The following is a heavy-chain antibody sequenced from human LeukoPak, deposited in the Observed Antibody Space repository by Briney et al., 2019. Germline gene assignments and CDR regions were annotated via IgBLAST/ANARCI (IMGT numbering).Heavy chain of an antibody. V-gene: IGHV1-2*04. CDR3: ARGGIAVARVFDY. CDR1: GYTFTGYY. J-gene: IGHJ4*02. CDR2: INPNSGGT. Sequence: ASVKVSCKASGYTFTGYYMHWVRQAPGQGLEWMGWINPNSGGTNYAQKFQGWVTMTRDTSISTAYMELSRLRSDGTAVYYCARGGIAVARVFDYWGQGTLVTVSS. D-gene: IGHD6-19*01.